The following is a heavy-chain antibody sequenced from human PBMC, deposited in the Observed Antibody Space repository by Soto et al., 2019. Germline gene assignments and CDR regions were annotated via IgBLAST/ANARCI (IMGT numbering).Heavy chain of an antibody. J-gene: IGHJ6*02. Sequence: SETLSLTCTVSSGSISGTIYSWDWIRQPPGKGLEWIGSNSGSTYYNPSLKSRVTISVDTSKNQFSLKLSSVTAADTAVYYCARQGFGQLHGLVDVWGPGTTVTVSS. D-gene: IGHD3-10*01. CDR2: NSGST. V-gene: IGHV4-39*01. CDR3: ARQGFGQLHGLVDV. CDR1: SGSISGTIYS.